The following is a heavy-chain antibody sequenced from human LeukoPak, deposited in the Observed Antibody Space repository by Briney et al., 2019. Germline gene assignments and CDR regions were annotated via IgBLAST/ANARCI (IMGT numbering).Heavy chain of an antibody. D-gene: IGHD6-13*01. CDR2: ISYDESSK. J-gene: IGHJ4*02. CDR3: AKTRPLDSSSWSHGDY. V-gene: IGHV3-30-3*02. Sequence: PGGSLRLSCAASGFTFSTYAMYWVRQAPGKGLEWVAVISYDESSKYFADSVKGRFTISRDNSKNTLYLQMNSLRAEDTAVYYCAKTRPLDSSSWSHGDYWRQGTLVTVSS. CDR1: GFTFSTYA.